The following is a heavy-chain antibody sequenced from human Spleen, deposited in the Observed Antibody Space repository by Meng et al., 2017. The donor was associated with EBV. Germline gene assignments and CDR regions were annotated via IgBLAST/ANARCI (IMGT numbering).Heavy chain of an antibody. Sequence: HVQLQQWGACLLKASETLSLTCAGYGASFSNLYWSWLRQPPGKGLEWIGEINHTGSTNYNPSLKNRVTISVDTSKNQFSLKLNSVTAADTAVYYCARGHLFHEEYWGQGTLVTVSS. V-gene: IGHV4-34*01. CDR3: ARGHLFHEEY. CDR1: GASFSNLY. D-gene: IGHD3-3*02. J-gene: IGHJ4*02. CDR2: INHTGST.